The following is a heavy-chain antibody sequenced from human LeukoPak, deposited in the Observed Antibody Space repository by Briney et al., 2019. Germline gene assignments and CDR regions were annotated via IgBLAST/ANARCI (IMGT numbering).Heavy chain of an antibody. CDR1: GYTFSSSG. D-gene: IGHD6-19*01. CDR2: ISAYNGKT. Sequence: ASVKVSCKASGYTFSSSGISWVRQAPGQGLEWMGWISAYNGKTNYAQKVQGRVTMTTDTSTNTAYLELRSLRSDDTAMYYCARDPGPYSSGWSSGFDPWGQGTLVTVSS. V-gene: IGHV1-18*04. J-gene: IGHJ5*02. CDR3: ARDPGPYSSGWSSGFDP.